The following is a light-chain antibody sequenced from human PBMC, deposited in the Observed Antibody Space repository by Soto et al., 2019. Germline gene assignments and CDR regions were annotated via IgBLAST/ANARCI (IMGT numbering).Light chain of an antibody. V-gene: IGKV3-20*01. CDR1: QSVSSSD. J-gene: IGKJ4*01. CDR2: GAS. CDR3: QQCGMSPPLP. Sequence: EIVLTQSPGTLSLSPGERAALSCRASQSVSSSDLAWYQQKPGQAPRLLMYGASSRATGIPDRFSGSGSGTGCTLTISRLEPEDFAVYSCQQCGMSPPLPFGGGTKVEIK.